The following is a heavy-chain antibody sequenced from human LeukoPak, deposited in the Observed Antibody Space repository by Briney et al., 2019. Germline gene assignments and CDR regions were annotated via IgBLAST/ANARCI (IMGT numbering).Heavy chain of an antibody. V-gene: IGHV3-74*01. CDR1: GFTLSNYW. CDR3: ARFVVVTAGDY. J-gene: IGHJ4*01. D-gene: IGHD2-21*02. CDR2: LHSNGAFT. Sequence: PGGSLRLSCSASGFTLSNYWMHWVRHAPGKGLVWVARLHSNGAFTTYADSVKGRFTISRDTAKNTQYLQMNSLRVEDTAVYYCARFVVVTAGDYWGQGTLVTVSS.